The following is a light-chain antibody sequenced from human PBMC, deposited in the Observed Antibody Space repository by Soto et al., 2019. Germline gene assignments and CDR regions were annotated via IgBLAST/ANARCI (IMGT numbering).Light chain of an antibody. CDR2: WAS. V-gene: IGKV4-1*01. CDR1: QSVLYNSNNKNY. J-gene: IGKJ2*01. Sequence: DIVMTQSPDSLAVSLGERATINCKSSQSVLYNSNNKNYLAWYQQKPGQPPKLHIYWASTRESGVPDRFSGSGSGADFTLTISSLQAEDVAVYYCPQYFYTPYTFGQGPKLDIK. CDR3: PQYFYTPYT.